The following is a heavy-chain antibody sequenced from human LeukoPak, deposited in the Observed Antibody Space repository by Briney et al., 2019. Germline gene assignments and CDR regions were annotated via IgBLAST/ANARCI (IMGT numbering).Heavy chain of an antibody. D-gene: IGHD3-3*01. CDR3: ARALSA. Sequence: GGSLRRSCAASGFTFSDYWMHWVRRAPGKGLEWAANIKGDETEKYYVDSVKGRFTISRDNAKNSVFLQMNSLRVEDTAIYYCARALSAWGQGTLVTVSS. V-gene: IGHV3-7*03. J-gene: IGHJ4*02. CDR1: GFTFSDYW. CDR2: IKGDETEK.